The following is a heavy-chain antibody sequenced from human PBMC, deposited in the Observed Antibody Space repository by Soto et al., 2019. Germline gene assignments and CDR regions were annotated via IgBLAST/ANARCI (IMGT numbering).Heavy chain of an antibody. CDR1: GGSISSNCCH. Sequence: QLQLQESGPGLVKPSETLSLTCSVSGGSISSNCCHWGWVRQAPGKGLEWIGTIYYNGNTDYSPSLESRVVISVDTSKNQFSLRLSSVTAADTAVYYCARRVGALPFQYWGQGTLVTVSS. V-gene: IGHV4-39*01. CDR2: IYYNGNT. J-gene: IGHJ1*01. D-gene: IGHD1-26*01. CDR3: ARRVGALPFQY.